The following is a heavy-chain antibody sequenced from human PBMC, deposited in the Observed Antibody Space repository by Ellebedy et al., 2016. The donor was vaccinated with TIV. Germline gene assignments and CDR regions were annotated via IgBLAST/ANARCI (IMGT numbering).Heavy chain of an antibody. J-gene: IGHJ4*02. CDR3: TKEGAEAGRPAYLSYDH. CDR2: ISSHGQTT. D-gene: IGHD6-19*01. CDR1: GFRFSTHG. Sequence: GESLKISCAASGFRFSTHGMNWVRQAPGKGLEWVAVISSHGQTTYYADSVKGRFTISRDNSKDTLDLQMNSLRPDDTAVYYCTKEGAEAGRPAYLSYDHWGQGTLVTVSS. V-gene: IGHV3-30*18.